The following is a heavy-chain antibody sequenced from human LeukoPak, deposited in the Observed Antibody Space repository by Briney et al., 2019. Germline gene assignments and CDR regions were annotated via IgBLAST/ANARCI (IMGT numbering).Heavy chain of an antibody. V-gene: IGHV3-74*01. Sequence: GGSLRLSCAASGFTFSSFWMHWVRHVPGKGLVWVSHINSDGSRSTYADPVKGRFSISRNTAENTVYLQMNSLRAEDTAVYYCAKLIAAAGTGYYFAYWGQGTLVTVSS. CDR3: AKLIAAAGTGYYFAY. CDR2: INSDGSRS. D-gene: IGHD6-13*01. J-gene: IGHJ4*02. CDR1: GFTFSSFW.